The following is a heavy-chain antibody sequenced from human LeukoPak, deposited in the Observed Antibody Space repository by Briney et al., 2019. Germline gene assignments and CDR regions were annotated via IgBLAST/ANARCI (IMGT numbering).Heavy chain of an antibody. V-gene: IGHV1-2*02. CDR3: ARGTFSNPFDY. D-gene: IGHD2/OR15-2a*01. J-gene: IGHJ4*02. CDR1: GYTFTVYY. Sequence: ASVKVSCTASGYTFTVYYMHWVRQAPGQGLEWMGWINPNSGDTNYAQKFQGRVTMTRDTSISTAYMELSRLRSDDTAVYYCARGTFSNPFDYWGQGTLDTVCS. CDR2: INPNSGDT.